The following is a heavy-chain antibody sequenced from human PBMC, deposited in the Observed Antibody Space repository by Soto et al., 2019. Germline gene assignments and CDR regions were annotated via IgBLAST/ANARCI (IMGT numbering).Heavy chain of an antibody. J-gene: IGHJ3*02. D-gene: IGHD2-2*01. CDR1: GGTFSSYA. Sequence: GAAVKVSCKASGGTFSSYAISWVRQAPGQGLEWMGGIIPIFGTANYAQKFQGRVTITADESTSTAYMELSSLRSEDTAVYYCASRRDIVVVPADDAFDIWGQGTMVTVSS. V-gene: IGHV1-69*13. CDR2: IIPIFGTA. CDR3: ASRRDIVVVPADDAFDI.